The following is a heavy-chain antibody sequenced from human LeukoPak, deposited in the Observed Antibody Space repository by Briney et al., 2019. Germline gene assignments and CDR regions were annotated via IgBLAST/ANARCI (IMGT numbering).Heavy chain of an antibody. Sequence: SGTLSLTCAVSGGSISSSNWWSWVRQPPGKGLEWIGEIYHSGSTNYNPSLKSRVTISADKSISTAYLQWSSLKASDTAMYYCARHESGYDPRFDPWGQGTLVTVSS. V-gene: IGHV4-4*02. D-gene: IGHD5-12*01. CDR1: GGSISSSNW. J-gene: IGHJ5*02. CDR3: ARHESGYDPRFDP. CDR2: IYHSGST.